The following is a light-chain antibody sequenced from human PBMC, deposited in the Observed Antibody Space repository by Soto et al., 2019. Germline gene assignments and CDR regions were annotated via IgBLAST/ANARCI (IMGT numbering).Light chain of an antibody. CDR2: GAS. Sequence: EIVLTQSPGTLSLSPGERATLSCRASQSVSSSYLAWYQQKPGQAPRFLIYGASSRATGIPDRFSGSGSGTDFTLTISRLEPEDFAVYYCQQYDSSPLISFGQGTRLEIK. V-gene: IGKV3-20*01. CDR1: QSVSSSY. J-gene: IGKJ5*01. CDR3: QQYDSSPLIS.